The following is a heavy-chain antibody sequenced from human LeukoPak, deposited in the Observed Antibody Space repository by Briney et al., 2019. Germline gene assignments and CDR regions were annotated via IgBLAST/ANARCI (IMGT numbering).Heavy chain of an antibody. J-gene: IGHJ4*02. CDR3: AKDQVAGYCSSTSCYVFDY. D-gene: IGHD2-2*01. Sequence: GGSLRLSCAASGFTFSSYGMHWVRQAPGKGLEWVAFIRYDGSNKYYADSVKGRFTISRGNSKNTLYLQMNSLRAEDTAVYYCAKDQVAGYCSSTSCYVFDYWGQGTLVTVSS. CDR2: IRYDGSNK. CDR1: GFTFSSYG. V-gene: IGHV3-30*02.